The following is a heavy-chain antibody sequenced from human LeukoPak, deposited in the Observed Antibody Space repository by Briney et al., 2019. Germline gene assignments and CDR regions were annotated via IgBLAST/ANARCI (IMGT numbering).Heavy chain of an antibody. D-gene: IGHD2-2*01. CDR2: IYPGDSDT. J-gene: IGHJ4*02. CDR1: GYSFTTYW. CDR3: ARRQGCSSTSCPPDS. V-gene: IGHV5-51*01. Sequence: LGESLKISCRGSGYSFTTYWIGWVRQMPGKGLEWMGIIYPGDSDTRYSPSFQGQVTVSADKSINTAYLQWSSLKASDTAMYYCARRQGCSSTSCPPDSWGQGTLVTVSS.